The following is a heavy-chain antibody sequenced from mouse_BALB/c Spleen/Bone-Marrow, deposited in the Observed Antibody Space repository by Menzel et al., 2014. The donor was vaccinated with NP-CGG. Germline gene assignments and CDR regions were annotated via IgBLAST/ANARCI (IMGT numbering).Heavy chain of an antibody. J-gene: IGHJ2*01. CDR3: ARSREYYFDY. CDR2: IDPANGNT. Sequence: EVKLVESGAELVKPGASVKLSCTASGFNIKDTYMHWVKQRPEQSLEWIGRIDPANGNTKYDPKFQGKATITADTSSNTAYLQLSSLTSEDTAVYYCARSREYYFDYWGQGTTLTVSS. CDR1: GFNIKDTY. D-gene: IGHD1-1*01. V-gene: IGHV14-3*02.